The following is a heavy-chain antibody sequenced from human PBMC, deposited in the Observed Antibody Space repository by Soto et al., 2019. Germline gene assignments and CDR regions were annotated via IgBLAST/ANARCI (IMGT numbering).Heavy chain of an antibody. D-gene: IGHD6-6*01. J-gene: IGHJ6*02. V-gene: IGHV1-69*12. CDR2: IIPIFGTA. CDR1: GGTFSSYA. Sequence: QVQLVQSGAEVKKPGSSVKVSCKASGGTFSSYAISWVRQAPGQGLEWMGGIIPIFGTANYAQKFQGRVTITADDSTSTAYMELSSLRSEDTAVYYCAKQLVLPPYYYYYGMDVWGQGTTVTVSS. CDR3: AKQLVLPPYYYYYGMDV.